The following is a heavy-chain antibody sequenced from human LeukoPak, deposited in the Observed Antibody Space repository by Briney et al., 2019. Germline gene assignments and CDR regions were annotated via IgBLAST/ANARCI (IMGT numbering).Heavy chain of an antibody. CDR3: ARQGGSSSPYYYYYMDV. D-gene: IGHD6-13*01. CDR2: IYLSGNT. CDR1: GYSISSGYY. Sequence: SETLSLTCAVSGYSISSGYYWGWFRQPPGKGLEWIGCIYLSGNTYYNPSLKSRVTISVDTSKNLFSLSLTSVTAADTAVYYCARQGGSSSPYYYYYMDVWGKGTTVTVSS. J-gene: IGHJ6*03. V-gene: IGHV4-38-2*01.